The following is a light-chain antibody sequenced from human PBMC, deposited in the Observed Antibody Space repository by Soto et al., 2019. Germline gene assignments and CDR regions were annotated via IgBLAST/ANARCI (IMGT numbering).Light chain of an antibody. Sequence: QSVLTQPASVSGSPGQSTTISCTGTSSDVGGYNYVSWYQQHPGKAPKLTIYEVSNRPSGVSNRFSGSKSGNTASLTVSGLQADDEADYYCNSYVGSNNYVFGTGTKVTVL. CDR3: NSYVGSNNYV. CDR2: EVS. V-gene: IGLV2-14*01. J-gene: IGLJ1*01. CDR1: SSDVGGYNY.